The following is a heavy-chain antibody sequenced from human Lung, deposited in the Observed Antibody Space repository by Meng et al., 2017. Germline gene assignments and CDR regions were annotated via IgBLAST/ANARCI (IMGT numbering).Heavy chain of an antibody. CDR2: INPKSGDT. D-gene: IGHD6-13*01. CDR1: GYTFPDYW. CDR3: ARDEDISAAGKLFGDY. V-gene: IGHV1-2*06. Sequence: QVRLAESGDEGTRPVVPVKVSCKSSGYTFPDYWLHWVRRAPGQGLEWMGRINPKSGDTHYAQRFQGRVTMTGDTSISTAYMELSGLRSDDTAMYYCARDEDISAAGKLFGDYWGQGTLVTVSS. J-gene: IGHJ4*02.